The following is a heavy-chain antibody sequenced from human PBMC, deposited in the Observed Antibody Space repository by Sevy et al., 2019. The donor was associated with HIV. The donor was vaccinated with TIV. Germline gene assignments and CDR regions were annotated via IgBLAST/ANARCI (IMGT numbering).Heavy chain of an antibody. Sequence: GGSLRLSCAASGFTFSSYWMSWVRQSPERGLEWVANINLDGSGKFYGDSVKGRFTVSRDNTKNLLYLQMNSLRVEDTAVNYCARNNAGGNPWVHWGQGTLVTVSS. CDR1: GFTFSSYW. CDR3: ARNNAGGNPWVH. D-gene: IGHD1-1*01. V-gene: IGHV3-7*01. CDR2: INLDGSGK. J-gene: IGHJ4*02.